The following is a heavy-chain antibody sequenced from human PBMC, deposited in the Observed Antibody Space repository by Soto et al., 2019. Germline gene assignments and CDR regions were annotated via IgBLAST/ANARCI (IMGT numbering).Heavy chain of an antibody. D-gene: IGHD6-13*01. J-gene: IGHJ6*02. V-gene: IGHV1-46*01. CDR3: ARDVVMRGIAAAGTEYYYYYYGMDV. Sequence: ASVKVSCKASGYTFTSYYMHWVRQAPGQGLEWMGIINPSGGSTSYAQKFQGRVTMTRDTSTSTVYMELSSLRSEDTAVYYCARDVVMRGIAAAGTEYYYYYYGMDVWGQGTTVTVSS. CDR1: GYTFTSYY. CDR2: INPSGGST.